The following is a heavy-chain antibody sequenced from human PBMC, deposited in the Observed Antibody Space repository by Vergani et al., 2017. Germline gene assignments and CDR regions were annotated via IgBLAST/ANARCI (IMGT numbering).Heavy chain of an antibody. V-gene: IGHV3-21*01. CDR1: GFTFSDFS. Sequence: EVQLLESGGDLVQPGGSLRLSCAASGFTFSDFSMSWVRQAPGKGLEWVAFIGSSGPYINYADSVKGRFIISRDNSKNTLYLQMNSLRPEDTAVYYCVQASTDRWGQGTLVTVSS. CDR2: IGSSGPYI. J-gene: IGHJ5*02. CDR3: VQASTDR.